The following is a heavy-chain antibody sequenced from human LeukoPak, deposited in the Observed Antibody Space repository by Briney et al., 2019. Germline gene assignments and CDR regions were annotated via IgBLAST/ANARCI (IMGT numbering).Heavy chain of an antibody. V-gene: IGHV3-23*01. CDR1: GFTFSSYP. J-gene: IGHJ4*02. CDR2: IGDKGVDR. Sequence: GGSLRLSCAASGFTFSSYPMSWVRQAPGKGLEWVAAIGDKGVDRKYADSVKGRFTISRDNSKNTLYLQMNSLRVEDTAIYYCGRDWKLDYWGQGTLVTVSS. CDR3: GRDWKLDY. D-gene: IGHD1-1*01.